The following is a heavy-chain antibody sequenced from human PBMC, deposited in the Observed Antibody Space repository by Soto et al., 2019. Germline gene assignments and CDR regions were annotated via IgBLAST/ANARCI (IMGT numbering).Heavy chain of an antibody. CDR2: IYYSGST. CDR3: ARHSNGRAQVDY. D-gene: IGHD6-25*01. Sequence: QLQLQESGPGLVKPSETLSLTCTVPGGSISSSSYDWGCLRQPPEKGLEWIGSIYYSGSTYYNPSLKSRVTISVDTSKNQSSMKLSSVTAADTAVYYCARHSNGRAQVDYWGQGTLVTVSS. CDR1: GGSISSSSYD. V-gene: IGHV4-39*01. J-gene: IGHJ4*02.